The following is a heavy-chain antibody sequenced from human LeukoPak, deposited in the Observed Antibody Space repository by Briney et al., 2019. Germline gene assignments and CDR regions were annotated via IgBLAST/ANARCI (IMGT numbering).Heavy chain of an antibody. V-gene: IGHV3-48*03. CDR3: ARDTKDWGSVFDY. J-gene: IGHJ4*02. Sequence: PGGSLRLSCAASGFTFSTYEMNWVRQAPGKGLEWVSYISGGGNTIYYADSVKGRFTISRDNAKDSLYLQMSSLRAEDTAVYYCARDTKDWGSVFDYWGQGVLVTVSS. CDR1: GFTFSTYE. CDR2: ISGGGNTI. D-gene: IGHD7-27*01.